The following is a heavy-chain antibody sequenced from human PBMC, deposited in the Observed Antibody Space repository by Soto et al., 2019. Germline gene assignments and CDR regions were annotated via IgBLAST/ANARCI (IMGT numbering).Heavy chain of an antibody. CDR1: GYTFINYG. D-gene: IGHD3-22*01. CDR2: IAAYNGNT. CDR3: ARDINSGYHGIEH. J-gene: IGHJ1*01. V-gene: IGHV1-18*01. Sequence: GASVKVSCKASGYTFINYGITWVRQAPGQGLEWMGWIAAYNGNTNYAQKLQGRVTMTTDTSTSTAYMELRSLRSDDTAVYYCARDINSGYHGIEHWGQGTLVTVSS.